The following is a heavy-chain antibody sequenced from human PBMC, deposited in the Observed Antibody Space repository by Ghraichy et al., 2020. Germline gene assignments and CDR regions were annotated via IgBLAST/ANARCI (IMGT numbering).Heavy chain of an antibody. CDR1: GGSISSYY. D-gene: IGHD1-26*01. CDR2: IYYSGST. Sequence: SETLSLTCTVSGGSISSYYWSWIRQPPGKGLEWIGYIYYSGSTNYNPSLKSRVTISVDTSKNQFSLKLSSVTAADTAVYYCARSHRYSGTRRVYFQHWGQGTLVTVSS. CDR3: ARSHRYSGTRRVYFQH. V-gene: IGHV4-59*01. J-gene: IGHJ1*01.